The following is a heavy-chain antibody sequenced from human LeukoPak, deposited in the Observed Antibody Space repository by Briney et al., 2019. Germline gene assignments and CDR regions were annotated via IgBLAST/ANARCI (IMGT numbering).Heavy chain of an antibody. CDR3: ARGSYYSNYLFDP. J-gene: IGHJ5*02. D-gene: IGHD4-11*01. Sequence: GGSLRLSCAASGFTFSSYTMNWVRQAPGKGLEWVSSISSSSTYIYYADSVKGRFTISRDNAKKSLYLQMNSLRAEDTAVYYCARGSYYSNYLFDPWGQGTLVTVSS. CDR2: ISSSSTYI. V-gene: IGHV3-21*01. CDR1: GFTFSSYT.